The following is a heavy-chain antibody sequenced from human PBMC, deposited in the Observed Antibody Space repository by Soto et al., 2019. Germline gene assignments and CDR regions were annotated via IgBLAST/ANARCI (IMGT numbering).Heavy chain of an antibody. J-gene: IGHJ4*02. D-gene: IGHD2-21*01. CDR2: FIPILDMA. CDR3: AITYCRYNSRSRSFDF. V-gene: IGHV1-69*02. Sequence: QVQVVQSGAEVKKPESSVKVSCKPSGGTFNTYTVNWVRLAPGHGLEWMGRFIPILDMANYAQKFQDRVTITADRSTFTAYMELNSLTSDDTAVYYCAITYCRYNSRSRSFDFRGRGTRVTVSS. CDR1: GGTFNTYT.